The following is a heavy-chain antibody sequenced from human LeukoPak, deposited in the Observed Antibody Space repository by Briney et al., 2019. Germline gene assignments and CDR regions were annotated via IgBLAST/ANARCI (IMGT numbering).Heavy chain of an antibody. Sequence: GGSLRLSCAASGFTFSSYWMHWVRQAPGKGLVWVSRINSDGSSTSYADSVKGRFTISRDNAKNTLYLQMNSLRAEDTAVYYCARVGIYCGGDCYNDYWGQGTLVTVSS. CDR2: INSDGSST. J-gene: IGHJ4*02. V-gene: IGHV3-74*01. D-gene: IGHD2-21*02. CDR1: GFTFSSYW. CDR3: ARVGIYCGGDCYNDY.